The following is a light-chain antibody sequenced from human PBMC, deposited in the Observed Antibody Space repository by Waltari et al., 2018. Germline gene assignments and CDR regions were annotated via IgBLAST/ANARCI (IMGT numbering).Light chain of an antibody. V-gene: IGKV3-15*01. CDR3: QQYNNWPLT. CDR1: QSVGGD. Sequence: EVVMTQSPATLSVSPGESATLSCGASQSVGGDLAWYQHKPGQAPRCLNYGTITGPTGVSARFSGSGSGTEFNLTISSLQSEDFAVYYCQQYNNWPLTFGGGTKVEI. CDR2: GTI. J-gene: IGKJ4*01.